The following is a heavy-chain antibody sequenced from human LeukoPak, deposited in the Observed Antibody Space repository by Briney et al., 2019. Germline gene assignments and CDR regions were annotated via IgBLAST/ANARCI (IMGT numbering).Heavy chain of an antibody. D-gene: IGHD6-13*01. V-gene: IGHV4-59*01. Sequence: SETLSLTCTVSGGSISSYYWSWIRQPPGKGLEWIGYIYYSGSTNYNPSLKSRVTISVDTSKNQFSLKLSSVTAADTAVYYCARDVIAAAGSFDPWGQGTLVTVSS. CDR2: IYYSGST. CDR3: ARDVIAAAGSFDP. CDR1: GGSISSYY. J-gene: IGHJ5*02.